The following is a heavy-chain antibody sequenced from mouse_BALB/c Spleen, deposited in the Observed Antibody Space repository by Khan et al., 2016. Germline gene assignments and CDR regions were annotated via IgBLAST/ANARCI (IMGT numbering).Heavy chain of an antibody. CDR2: IRSKSNNYAT. CDR3: VSQIFFYGISVYYAREY. Sequence: EVQLVESGGGLVQPKGSLKLSCAASGFTFNTYTMNWVRQAPGKGLEWVARIRSKSNNYATYYADSVKDRFTISRDDSQSMVYLQMNNLKTEDSAMYYCVSQIFFYGISVYYAREYWGQGTSVTVSS. CDR1: GFTFNTYT. J-gene: IGHJ4*01. D-gene: IGHD1-3*01. V-gene: IGHV10-1*02.